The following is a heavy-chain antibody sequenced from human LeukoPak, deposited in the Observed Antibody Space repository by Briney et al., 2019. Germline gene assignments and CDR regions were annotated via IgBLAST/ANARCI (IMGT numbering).Heavy chain of an antibody. J-gene: IGHJ4*02. V-gene: IGHV4-34*01. D-gene: IGHD3-10*01. CDR2: INHSGST. Sequence: SETLSLTCAVCGGSFSGYYWSWIRQPPGKGLEWIGEINHSGSTNYNPSLKSRVTISVDTSKNQFSLKLSSVTAADTAVYYCARGRWFGDDYWGQGTLVTVSS. CDR3: ARGRWFGDDY. CDR1: GGSFSGYY.